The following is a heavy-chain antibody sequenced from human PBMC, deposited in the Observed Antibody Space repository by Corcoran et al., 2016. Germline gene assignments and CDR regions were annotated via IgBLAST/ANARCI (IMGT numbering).Heavy chain of an antibody. V-gene: IGHV7-4-1*01. CDR2: INTNTGNP. D-gene: IGHD2-2*01. CDR3: ARDRPSGYQPRGFDP. CDR1: GYTFTNYA. J-gene: IGHJ5*02. Sequence: QVQLVQSGSALKKPGASVKVSCKASGYTFTNYAMNWVRQAPGQWLEWMGWINTNTGNPTYAQGFTGRFVFSLDTSVSTAYLQICSLKAEDTAVYYCARDRPSGYQPRGFDPWGQGTLVTVSS.